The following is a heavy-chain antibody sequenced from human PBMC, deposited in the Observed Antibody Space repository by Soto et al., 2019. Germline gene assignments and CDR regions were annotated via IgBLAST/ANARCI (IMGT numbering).Heavy chain of an antibody. CDR1: GFSFSSYW. V-gene: IGHV3-74*01. CDR3: ARGISGYWGFDY. Sequence: DVHLVESGGGLVQPGGSLRLSCAASGFSFSSYWMHWVRQAPGKGLMWVSRISSDGSNTYYADSVKGRFSISRDNAKNTLYLQVNSLRAEDMAVYYCARGISGYWGFDYWGQGTLVIVSS. D-gene: IGHD2-2*03. CDR2: ISSDGSNT. J-gene: IGHJ4*02.